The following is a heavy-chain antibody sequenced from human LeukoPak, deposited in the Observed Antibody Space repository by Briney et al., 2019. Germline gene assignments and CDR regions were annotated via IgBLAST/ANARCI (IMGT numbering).Heavy chain of an antibody. D-gene: IGHD2-2*01. CDR3: ARVIDDIVVVPAAKVHYYYYMDV. V-gene: IGHV1-18*01. J-gene: IGHJ6*03. CDR2: ISAYNGNT. Sequence: ASVKVSCKASGYTFTSYGISWVRQAPGQGLEWMGWISAYNGNTNYAQKLQGRVTMTTDTSTSTAYMELRSLRSDDTAVYYCARVIDDIVVVPAAKVHYYYYMDVWGKGTTVTVSS. CDR1: GYTFTSYG.